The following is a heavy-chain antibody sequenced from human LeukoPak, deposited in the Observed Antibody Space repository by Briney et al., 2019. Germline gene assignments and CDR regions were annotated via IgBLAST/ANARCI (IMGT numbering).Heavy chain of an antibody. CDR2: ISSSSSYI. V-gene: IGHV3-21*01. Sequence: GGSLRLSCAASGFTFSSYSMNWVRQAPGKGLEWVSSISSSSSYIYYADSVKGRFTISRDNAKNSLYLQMNSLRAEDTAVYYCARDEGTTVTLDYWGQGTLVTVSS. J-gene: IGHJ4*02. CDR1: GFTFSSYS. CDR3: ARDEGTTVTLDY. D-gene: IGHD4-17*01.